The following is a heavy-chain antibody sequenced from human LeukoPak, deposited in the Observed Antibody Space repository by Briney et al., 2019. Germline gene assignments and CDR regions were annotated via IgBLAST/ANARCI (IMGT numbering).Heavy chain of an antibody. J-gene: IGHJ1*01. D-gene: IGHD3-9*01. CDR3: ARVTLSQQIFHI. CDR2: IYWDDDK. CDR1: GLTLTTSCVG. V-gene: IGHV2-5*02. Sequence: SGPTLGHPPEVLNLTCTLSGLTLTTSCVGVGWIRQPPGKALEWLALIYWDDDKRYSPPLKSRLTITKDTSKNQVVLTLTNMDPAATATDFFARVTLSQQIFHIWGEGPLVPVSS.